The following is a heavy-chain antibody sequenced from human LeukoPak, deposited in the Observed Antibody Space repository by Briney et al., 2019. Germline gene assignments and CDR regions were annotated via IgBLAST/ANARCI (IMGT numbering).Heavy chain of an antibody. J-gene: IGHJ2*01. CDR3: ARWGEVYWYFDL. D-gene: IGHD3-16*01. Sequence: SETLSLTCSVSGASIRSGDHHWSWLRQSPGKGLEWIGYIYFSGSRSSNPSLRSRLTISVDTSKNQFSLKLNSVTAADTAVYYCARWGEVYWYFDLWGRGTLVTVSS. CDR1: GASIRSGDHH. CDR2: IYFSGSR. V-gene: IGHV4-30-4*08.